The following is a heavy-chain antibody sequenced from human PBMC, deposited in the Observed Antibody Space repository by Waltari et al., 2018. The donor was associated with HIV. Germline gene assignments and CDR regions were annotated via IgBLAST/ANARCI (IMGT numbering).Heavy chain of an antibody. Sequence: EVQLVESGGGLVQPGRSLRLSCTASGFQLYDSAMHWGRQPPGKGLEWVSSISWHSTRITYADSVKGRFTISRDNAKKSLYLQMDSLRPEDTAFYYCSRGPMYNWFDPWGQGTLVTVSS. V-gene: IGHV3-9*01. CDR3: SRGPMYNWFDP. CDR1: GFQLYDSA. CDR2: ISWHSTRI. D-gene: IGHD3-10*02. J-gene: IGHJ5*02.